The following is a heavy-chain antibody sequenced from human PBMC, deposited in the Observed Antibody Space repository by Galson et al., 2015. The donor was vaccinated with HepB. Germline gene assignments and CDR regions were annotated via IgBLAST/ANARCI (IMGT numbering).Heavy chain of an antibody. V-gene: IGHV3-11*05. D-gene: IGHD3-22*01. CDR3: ARGQYYYDRGGY. CDR1: GFTFSDYY. CDR2: ISSSSSYT. J-gene: IGHJ4*02. Sequence: SLRLSCAASGFTFSDYYMSRIRQAPGKGLEWVSYISSSSSYTNYADSVKGRFTISRDNAKNSLYLQMNSLRAEDTAVYYCARGQYYYDRGGYWGQGTLVTVSS.